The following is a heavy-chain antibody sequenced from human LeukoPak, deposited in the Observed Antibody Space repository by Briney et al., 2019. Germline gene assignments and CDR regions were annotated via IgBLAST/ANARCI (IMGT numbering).Heavy chain of an antibody. J-gene: IGHJ4*02. D-gene: IGHD6-13*01. CDR2: INPNSGGT. CDR1: GYTFTGYY. Sequence: VASVKVSCKASGYTFTGYYMHWVRQAPGQGLEWMGWINPNSGGTNYAQKFQGRVTMTRDTSISTAYMELSRLRSDDTAVYYCARARYSSSWSTFDYWGQGTLVTVSS. CDR3: ARARYSSSWSTFDY. V-gene: IGHV1-2*02.